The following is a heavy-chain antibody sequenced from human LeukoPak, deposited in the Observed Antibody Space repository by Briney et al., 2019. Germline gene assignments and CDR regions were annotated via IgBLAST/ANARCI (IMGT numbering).Heavy chain of an antibody. J-gene: IGHJ2*01. V-gene: IGHV3-21*01. Sequence: KSGGSLRLSYAASGFTFSSYSMNWVRQAPGKGLEWVSSISSSSSYIYYADSVKGRFTISRDNAKNSLYLQMNSLRAEDTAVYYCARDLRSRGSGWSDWYFDLWGRGTLVAVSS. CDR1: GFTFSSYS. CDR2: ISSSSSYI. CDR3: ARDLRSRGSGWSDWYFDL. D-gene: IGHD6-19*01.